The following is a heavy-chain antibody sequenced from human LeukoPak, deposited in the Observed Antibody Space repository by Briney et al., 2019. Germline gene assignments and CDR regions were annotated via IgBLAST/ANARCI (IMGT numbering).Heavy chain of an antibody. Sequence: SVKVSCKASGGTFSSYTISWVRQAPGQGLEWMGRIIPILGTANYAQKFQGRVTITADKSTSTAYMELGSLRSEDTAVYYCARGRAQAYYFDYWGQGTLVTVFS. CDR1: GGTFSSYT. J-gene: IGHJ4*02. CDR3: ARGRAQAYYFDY. CDR2: IIPILGTA. V-gene: IGHV1-69*08.